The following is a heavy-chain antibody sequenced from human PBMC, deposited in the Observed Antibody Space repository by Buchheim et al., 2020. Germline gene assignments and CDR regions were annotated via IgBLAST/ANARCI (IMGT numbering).Heavy chain of an antibody. J-gene: IGHJ6*02. Sequence: EVQLVESGGGLVQPGGSLRLSCAASGFTFSSYAMSWVRQAPGKGLEWVSAISGSGGSTYYADSVKGRFTIYRDNSKNTLSLQMNSLRAEDTAVYYCAKGEGSIAARGYYYGMDVWGQGTT. CDR3: AKGEGSIAARGYYYGMDV. CDR2: ISGSGGST. D-gene: IGHD6-6*01. V-gene: IGHV3-23*04. CDR1: GFTFSSYA.